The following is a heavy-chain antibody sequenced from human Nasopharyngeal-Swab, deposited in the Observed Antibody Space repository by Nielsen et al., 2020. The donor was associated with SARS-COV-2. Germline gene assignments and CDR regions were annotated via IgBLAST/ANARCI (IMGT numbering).Heavy chain of an antibody. D-gene: IGHD4-23*01. V-gene: IGHV3-13*01. CDR2: IGTAGDT. CDR3: ARAHYGGTYYYYYGMDV. J-gene: IGHJ6*02. CDR1: GFTFSSYD. Sequence: GESLKISCAASGFTFSSYDMHWVRQATGKGLEWVSAIGTAGDTYYPGSVKGRFTISRENAKNSLYLQMNSLRAGDTAVYYCARAHYGGTYYYYYGMDVWGQGTTVTVSS.